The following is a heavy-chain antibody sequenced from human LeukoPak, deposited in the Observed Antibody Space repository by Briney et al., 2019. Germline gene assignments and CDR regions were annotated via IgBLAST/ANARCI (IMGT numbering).Heavy chain of an antibody. CDR1: GFTVSSNY. Sequence: GGSLRLSCAASGFTVSSNYMSWVRQAPGKGLEWVSVIYSGGSTYYADSVKGRFTISRDNSKNTLYLQMNSLRAEDTAVYYCARAWELRLYYFDYWGQGTLVTVSS. J-gene: IGHJ4*02. CDR3: ARAWELRLYYFDY. CDR2: IYSGGST. V-gene: IGHV3-53*01. D-gene: IGHD1-26*01.